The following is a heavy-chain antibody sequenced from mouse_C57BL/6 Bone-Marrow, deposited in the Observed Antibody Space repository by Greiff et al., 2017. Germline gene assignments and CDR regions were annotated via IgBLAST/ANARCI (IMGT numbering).Heavy chain of an antibody. V-gene: IGHV1-54*01. CDR2: INPGSGGT. CDR3: AGGYYGGSSYYCAMDY. J-gene: IGHJ4*01. CDR1: GYAFTNYL. D-gene: IGHD1-1*01. Sequence: QVQLQQSGAELVRPGTSVKVSCKASGYAFTNYLIEWVKQRPGQGLEWIGVINPGSGGTNYNEKFKGKATLTADKSSSTAYMQLSSLTSEDSAVYLGAGGYYGGSSYYCAMDYWGQGTSVTVSS.